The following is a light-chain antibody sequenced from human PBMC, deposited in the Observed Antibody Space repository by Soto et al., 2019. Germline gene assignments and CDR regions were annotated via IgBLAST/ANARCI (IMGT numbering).Light chain of an antibody. CDR1: RSLSSSY. CDR2: AAS. CDR3: QQQGT. Sequence: EIVLTQSPGTLYLSPGERATLSCRASRSLSSSYVVWYQQKPGQAPRLIIYAASRRATGIPDRFSGSGSATEYTLTISRFEPEDFAVYYCQQQGTFVQGTKLVIK. J-gene: IGKJ2*01. V-gene: IGKV3-20*01.